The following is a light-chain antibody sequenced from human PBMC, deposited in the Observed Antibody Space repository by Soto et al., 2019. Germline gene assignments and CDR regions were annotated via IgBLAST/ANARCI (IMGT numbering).Light chain of an antibody. CDR2: TAG. Sequence: QSVLTQPPSASGTPGQRVTISCSGSRSNIGGNTVNWYQQYPGAAPKLLIFTAGQRPSGVPGRFSGSKSGTSASLAISGLQSEDEGDYYCSAWDNSLNGYVFGPGTKLTVL. V-gene: IGLV1-44*01. CDR3: SAWDNSLNGYV. J-gene: IGLJ1*01. CDR1: RSNIGGNT.